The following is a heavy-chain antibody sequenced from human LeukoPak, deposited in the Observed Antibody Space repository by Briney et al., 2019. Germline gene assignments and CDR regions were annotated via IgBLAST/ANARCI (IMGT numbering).Heavy chain of an antibody. CDR3: ARVKMVRGALKNYYYYFGMDV. Sequence: VASVKVSCKASGYTFTSYDLNWVRQATGQGLEWMGWMNPNSGNTGYAQKFQGRVTMTRNTSISTAYMELSSLRSEDTAVYYCARVKMVRGALKNYYYYFGMDVWGQGTTVTVSS. D-gene: IGHD3-10*01. CDR2: MNPNSGNT. V-gene: IGHV1-8*01. J-gene: IGHJ6*02. CDR1: GYTFTSYD.